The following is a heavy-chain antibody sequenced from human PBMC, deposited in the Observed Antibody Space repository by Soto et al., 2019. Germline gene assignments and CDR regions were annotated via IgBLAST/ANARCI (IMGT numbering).Heavy chain of an antibody. D-gene: IGHD5-18*01. CDR3: ARGTSSYGYSFRANYYYYGMDV. Sequence: EVQLVETGGGLIQPGGSLRLSCAASGFTVSSNYMSWVRQAPGKGLEWVSVIYSGGSTYYADSVKGRFTISRDNSKNTLYLQMNSLRAEDTAVYYCARGTSSYGYSFRANYYYYGMDVWGQGTTVTVSS. V-gene: IGHV3-53*02. J-gene: IGHJ6*02. CDR2: IYSGGST. CDR1: GFTVSSNY.